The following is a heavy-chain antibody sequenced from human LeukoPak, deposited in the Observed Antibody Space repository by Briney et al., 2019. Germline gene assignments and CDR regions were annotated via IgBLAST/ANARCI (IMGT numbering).Heavy chain of an antibody. D-gene: IGHD3-22*01. Sequence: ASMKVSCTTSGYTFTSYYVSWVRQAPGQGLEWMGWISGYNAKTKYVQKFQGRITMTIDTSTTTAYMELRSLTSDDTAVYYCARVRDYYASSDYSDYWGQGTLVTVS. CDR2: ISGYNAKT. V-gene: IGHV1-18*04. J-gene: IGHJ4*02. CDR3: ARVRDYYASSDYSDY. CDR1: GYTFTSYY.